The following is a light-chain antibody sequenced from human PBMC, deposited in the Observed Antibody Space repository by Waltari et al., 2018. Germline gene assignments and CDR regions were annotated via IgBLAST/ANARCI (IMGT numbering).Light chain of an antibody. J-gene: IGKJ2*01. CDR1: QTVSSRY. Sequence: EIVLTQSPGTLSLSPGERVTLSCRASQTVSSRYLAWYQQKLGQAPRLLIYGISSRATRIPDRFSGSGSSTNFPLTISRLEPEESAVYYCQHYGSSQHTFGQGNKVEIK. CDR2: GIS. CDR3: QHYGSSQHT. V-gene: IGKV3-20*01.